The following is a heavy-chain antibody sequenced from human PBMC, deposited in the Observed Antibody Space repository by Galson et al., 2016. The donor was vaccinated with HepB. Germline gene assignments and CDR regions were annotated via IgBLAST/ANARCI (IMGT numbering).Heavy chain of an antibody. CDR2: ISGSGQNT. Sequence: SLRLSCAASGFTFSGYAMSWARQAPGKGLEWVSSISGSGQNTYYEDSVQGRFTISRDNSKDTLSLQMKSLRAEDTAIYYCTRVGPTGYYFDYWGQGALVTVSS. CDR3: TRVGPTGYYFDY. CDR1: GFTFSGYA. D-gene: IGHD4-17*01. V-gene: IGHV3-23*01. J-gene: IGHJ4*02.